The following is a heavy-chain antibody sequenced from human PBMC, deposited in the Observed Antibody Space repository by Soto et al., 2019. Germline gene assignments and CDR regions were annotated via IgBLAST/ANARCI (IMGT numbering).Heavy chain of an antibody. CDR3: ARGDLVVPAAKDWFDP. J-gene: IGHJ5*02. CDR1: GGTFSSYA. V-gene: IGHV1-69*06. Sequence: QVQLVQSGAEVKKPGASVKVSCKASGGTFSSYAISWVRQAPGQGLEWMGGIIPIFGTANYAQKFQGRVTITADKSTSTAYMELSSLRSEDTAVYYCARGDLVVPAAKDWFDPWGQGTLVTVSS. CDR2: IIPIFGTA. D-gene: IGHD2-2*01.